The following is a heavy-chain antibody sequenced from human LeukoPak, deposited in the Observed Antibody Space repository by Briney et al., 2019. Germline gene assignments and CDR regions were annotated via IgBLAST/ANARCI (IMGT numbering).Heavy chain of an antibody. CDR3: AREGYCSSTSCYPGYFQH. V-gene: IGHV1-69*04. J-gene: IGHJ1*01. Sequence: ASVKVSCKASGGTFSSYAISWVRQAPGQGLEWMGRIIPILGIANYAQKFQGRVTITADKSTSTAYMELSSLRSEDTAVYYCAREGYCSSTSCYPGYFQHWGQGTLVTVSS. CDR1: GGTFSSYA. CDR2: IIPILGIA. D-gene: IGHD2-2*01.